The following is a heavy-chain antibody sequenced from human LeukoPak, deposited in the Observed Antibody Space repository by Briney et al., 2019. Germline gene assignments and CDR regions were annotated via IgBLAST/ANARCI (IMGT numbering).Heavy chain of an antibody. CDR1: GFNFDDYA. Sequence: GRSLRLSCAVSGFNFDDYAMHWVRQASGRGLEWVSGINWKTGNGIYADSVKGRFTISRDNAKNSLYLQMSSLRAEDTALYYCTRRAARWQFDLWGRGTLLTVSS. V-gene: IGHV3-9*01. J-gene: IGHJ2*01. CDR3: TRRAARWQFDL. D-gene: IGHD5-24*01. CDR2: INWKTGNG.